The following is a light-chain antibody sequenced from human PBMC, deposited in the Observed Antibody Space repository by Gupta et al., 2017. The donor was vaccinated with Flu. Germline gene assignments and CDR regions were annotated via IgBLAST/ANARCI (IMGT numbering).Light chain of an antibody. J-gene: IGKJ3*01. Sequence: SSFCASTGDRVTITCRASQGISSYLAWYKQKPGKAPKLLIYAASTWQSGVPSRFSGSGYGTDFTLTISCRQSEDFATYYCQQYDSYPLFTFGHGTKVVIK. CDR1: QGISSY. V-gene: IGKV1-8*01. CDR3: QQYDSYPLFT. CDR2: AAS.